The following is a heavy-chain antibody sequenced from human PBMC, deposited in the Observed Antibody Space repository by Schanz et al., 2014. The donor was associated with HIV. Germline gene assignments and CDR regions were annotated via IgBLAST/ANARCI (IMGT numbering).Heavy chain of an antibody. CDR3: AKSGNGRSLDF. D-gene: IGHD3-10*01. J-gene: IGHJ4*02. V-gene: IGHV3-33*06. Sequence: QVQLVESGGGVVQPGRSLRLSCTASGFTFSSSGMHWVRQAPGKGLEWVAAMWYDESHKGYADSVKGRFTISRDNSKNTLYLQMNSLRAEDTAVFYCAKSGNGRSLDFWGQGTLLTVSS. CDR2: MWYDESHK. CDR1: GFTFSSSG.